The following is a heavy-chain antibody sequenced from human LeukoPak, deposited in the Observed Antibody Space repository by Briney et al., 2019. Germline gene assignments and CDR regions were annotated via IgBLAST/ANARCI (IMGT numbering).Heavy chain of an antibody. V-gene: IGHV3-74*01. D-gene: IGHD3-10*01. CDR1: GFSFSSYW. J-gene: IGHJ4*02. CDR2: INSDGSNT. Sequence: GGSLRLSCAASGFSFSSYWMHWVRQAPGEGLVWVSRINSDGSNTNYADSVKGRFTISRDNAKNTLYLQMNSLRAEDTAVYYCARDFRRGQYFDYWGQGTLVTVSS. CDR3: ARDFRRGQYFDY.